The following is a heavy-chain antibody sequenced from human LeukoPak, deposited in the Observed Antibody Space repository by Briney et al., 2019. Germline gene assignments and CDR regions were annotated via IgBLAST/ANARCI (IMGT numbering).Heavy chain of an antibody. V-gene: IGHV3-33*08. D-gene: IGHD1-26*01. Sequence: GGSLRLSCAASGFTFSSYAMHWVRQAPGKGLEWVAVIWYDGSNKYYADSVKGRFTISRDNSRNTLYLQMNSLRAEDTAVYYCARDGATTGFDYWGQGTLVTVSS. CDR2: IWYDGSNK. CDR3: ARDGATTGFDY. CDR1: GFTFSSYA. J-gene: IGHJ4*02.